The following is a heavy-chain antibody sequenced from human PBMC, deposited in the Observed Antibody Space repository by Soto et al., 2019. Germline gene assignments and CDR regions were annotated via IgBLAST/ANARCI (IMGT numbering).Heavy chain of an antibody. D-gene: IGHD5-12*01. V-gene: IGHV1-2*02. J-gene: IGHJ4*02. CDR3: ARDHPAFGSGNSDYDSGDY. Sequence: AQLVQSGAEVKKPGASVKVSCKTSGYNFMDFYIHWVRQAPGQGLEWVGWINPRSGGTTYAQKFQGRVSMTRDTSISTAYMDLNRLKSDDTAVYYCARDHPAFGSGNSDYDSGDYWGQGTLVTVSS. CDR1: GYNFMDFY. CDR2: INPRSGGT.